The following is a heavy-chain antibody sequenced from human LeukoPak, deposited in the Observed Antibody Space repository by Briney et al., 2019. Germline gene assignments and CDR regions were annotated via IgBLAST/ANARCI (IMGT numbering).Heavy chain of an antibody. CDR3: ARGKLLEWLSDYYYYMDV. J-gene: IGHJ6*03. D-gene: IGHD3-3*01. CDR2: IYISGTT. Sequence: SETLSLTCTASNGSISSYYWNWIRQPAGKGLEWIGRIYISGTTNYNPSLKSRVTMSVDTSKNQFSLKLSSVTAADTAVYYCARGKLLEWLSDYYYYMDVWGKGTTVTVSS. V-gene: IGHV4-4*07. CDR1: NGSISSYY.